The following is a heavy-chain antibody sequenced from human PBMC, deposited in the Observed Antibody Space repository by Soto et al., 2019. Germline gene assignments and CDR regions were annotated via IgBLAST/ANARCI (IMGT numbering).Heavy chain of an antibody. D-gene: IGHD5-12*01. CDR3: ASRRRDGYNWVY. Sequence: SETLSLTCTVSGGSISSSSYYWGWIRQPPGKGLEWIGYIYYSGSTYYNPSLKSRVTISVDTSKNQFSLKLSSVTAAVTAVYYCASRRRDGYNWVYWGQGTLVTVSS. CDR1: GGSISSSSYY. V-gene: IGHV4-31*03. CDR2: IYYSGST. J-gene: IGHJ4*02.